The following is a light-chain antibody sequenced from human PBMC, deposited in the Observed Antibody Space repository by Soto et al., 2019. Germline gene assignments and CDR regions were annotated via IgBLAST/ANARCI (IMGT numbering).Light chain of an antibody. V-gene: IGKV3-20*01. J-gene: IGKJ4*01. Sequence: EIVFTQSPGTLSLSPGERATLSCRASQSVSSSYLAWYQQKPGQAPRLLIYGASSRATGIPDRFSGSGSGTDFTLTISRLEPEDFAVYYCHQYDSSPLTFGGRTKVEIK. CDR2: GAS. CDR3: HQYDSSPLT. CDR1: QSVSSSY.